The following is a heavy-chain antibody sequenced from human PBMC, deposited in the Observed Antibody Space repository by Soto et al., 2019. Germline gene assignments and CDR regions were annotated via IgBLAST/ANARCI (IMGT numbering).Heavy chain of an antibody. V-gene: IGHV3-23*01. CDR2: ISGSGGST. Sequence: PGGSLSLSCGASGFTFSSYAMSLVRQAPGKGLEWVSAISGSGGSTYYADSVKGRFTISRDNSKNTLYLQMNSLRAEDTAVYSCAKDPRTSPHAFDIWGQGTMVTVSS. CDR1: GFTFSSYA. J-gene: IGHJ3*02. D-gene: IGHD2-2*01. CDR3: AKDPRTSPHAFDI.